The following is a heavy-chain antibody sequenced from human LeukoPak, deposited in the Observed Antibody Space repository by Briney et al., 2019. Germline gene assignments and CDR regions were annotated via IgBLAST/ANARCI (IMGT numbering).Heavy chain of an antibody. D-gene: IGHD1-26*01. CDR3: APPKQEGKGRWYHDL. J-gene: IGHJ2*01. Sequence: GGSLRLSCLASGFSFSKYWMTWARQSPGKGLEWLANIGQDGSEQKYVDSVKGQFTISRDNAKNSLYLQMNRLRVEDTAVYYCAPPKQEGKGRWYHDLWGRGTMVTVSP. CDR1: GFSFSKYW. CDR2: IGQDGSEQ. V-gene: IGHV3-7*01.